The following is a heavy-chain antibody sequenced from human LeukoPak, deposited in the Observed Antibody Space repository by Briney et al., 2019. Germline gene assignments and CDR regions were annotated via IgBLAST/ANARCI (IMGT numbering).Heavy chain of an antibody. CDR2: IYNYGST. CDR3: ARDGPLGSGWYPAY. J-gene: IGHJ4*02. D-gene: IGHD6-19*01. Sequence: SETLSLTCTVSGGFISSHYWSWIRLPPEKGLEWIGYIYNYGSTDYNPSLQSRATISVDRSRNQVSLKLTSVTAADTAVYYCARDGPLGSGWYPAYWGQGTLVTVSS. V-gene: IGHV4-59*11. CDR1: GGFISSHY.